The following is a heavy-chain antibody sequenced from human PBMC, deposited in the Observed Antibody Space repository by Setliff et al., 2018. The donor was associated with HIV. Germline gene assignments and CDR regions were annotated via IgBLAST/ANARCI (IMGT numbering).Heavy chain of an antibody. CDR2: MGLLGDT. J-gene: IGHJ4*02. D-gene: IGHD1-1*01. CDR1: GFIFGTYD. Sequence: GGSLRLSCAASGFIFGTYDMHWVRQVAGKGLEWVSAMGLLGDTYYADSVKGRFTISRDNSKNTLYLQVNSLRPEDTAVYYCASARIPTGGTSTSFDFWGQGTLVTVSS. CDR3: ASARIPTGGTSTSFDF. V-gene: IGHV3-13*01.